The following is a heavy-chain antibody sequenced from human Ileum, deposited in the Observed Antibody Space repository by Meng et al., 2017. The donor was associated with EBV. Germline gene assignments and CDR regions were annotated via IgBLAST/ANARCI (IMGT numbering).Heavy chain of an antibody. Sequence: AQLVEAGGGLVKPGASLQLSCVASGFDFSTFSMNWVRQAPGKGLEWVSSISSQSSYIYYGDSVKGRFTISRDNAKNSLYLQMDNLRADDTAVYFCARDFTCPHCFDPWGQGTLVTVSS. CDR3: ARDFTCPHCFDP. V-gene: IGHV3-21*01. J-gene: IGHJ5*02. CDR1: GFDFSTFS. CDR2: ISSQSSYI.